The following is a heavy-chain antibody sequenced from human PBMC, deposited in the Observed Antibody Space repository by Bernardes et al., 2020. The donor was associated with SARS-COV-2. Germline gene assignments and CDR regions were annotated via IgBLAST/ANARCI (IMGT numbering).Heavy chain of an antibody. V-gene: IGHV1-2*04. CDR2: INPNSGGT. J-gene: IGHJ6*02. Sequence: ASVKVSCKASGYTFTGYYMHWVRQAPGQGLEWMGWINPNSGGTNYAQKFQGWVTMTRDTSISTAYMELSRLRSDDTAVYYCARAGASVNYYYYGMDVWGQGTTVTVSS. CDR1: GYTFTGYY. CDR3: ARAGASVNYYYYGMDV. D-gene: IGHD7-27*01.